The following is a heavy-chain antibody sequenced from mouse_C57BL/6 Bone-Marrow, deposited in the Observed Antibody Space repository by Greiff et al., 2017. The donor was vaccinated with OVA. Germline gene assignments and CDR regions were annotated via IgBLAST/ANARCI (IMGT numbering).Heavy chain of an antibody. CDR2: INPDSSTI. Sequence: EVKLMESGGGLVQPGGSLKLSCAASGIDFSRSWMSWVRRAPGKGLEWIGEINPDSSTINYAPSLKDKFIISRDNAKNTLYLQMSKVRSEDTALYDCARPLYYDYDYAMDYWGQGTSVTVSS. CDR1: GIDFSRSW. V-gene: IGHV4-1*01. CDR3: ARPLYYDYDYAMDY. J-gene: IGHJ4*01. D-gene: IGHD2-4*01.